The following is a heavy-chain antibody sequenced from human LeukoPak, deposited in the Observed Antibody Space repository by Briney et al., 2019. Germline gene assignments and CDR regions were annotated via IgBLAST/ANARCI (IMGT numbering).Heavy chain of an antibody. CDR2: TYSGGST. J-gene: IGHJ4*02. Sequence: GGSLRLSCAASGFTFSSYWMSWVRQAPGKGLEWVSVTYSGGSTYYADSVKGRFTISRDNSKNTLYLQMNSLRAEDTAVYYCARHYGSGSYLKNWGQGTLVTVSS. D-gene: IGHD3-10*01. CDR3: ARHYGSGSYLKN. CDR1: GFTFSSYW. V-gene: IGHV3-66*04.